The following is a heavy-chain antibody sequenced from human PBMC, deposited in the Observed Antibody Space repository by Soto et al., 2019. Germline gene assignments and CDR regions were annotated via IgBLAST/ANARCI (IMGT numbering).Heavy chain of an antibody. CDR2: IYSGGST. D-gene: IGHD4-17*01. CDR1: GFTVSSNY. CDR3: ARAHGLSYDYGDLDY. V-gene: IGHV3-66*01. J-gene: IGHJ4*02. Sequence: EVQLVESGGGLVQPGGSLRLSCAASGFTVSSNYMSWVRQAPGKGLEWVSVIYSGGSTYYADSVKGRFTISRDNSKNTLYLQMNSLRAEDTAVYYCARAHGLSYDYGDLDYWGQGTLVTVSS.